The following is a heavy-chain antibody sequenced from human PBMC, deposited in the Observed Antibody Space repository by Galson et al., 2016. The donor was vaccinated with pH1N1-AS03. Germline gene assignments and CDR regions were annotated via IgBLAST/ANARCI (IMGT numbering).Heavy chain of an antibody. CDR2: IHYTGSA. CDR3: AREVNKMTTSDAFDL. CDR1: GGSISSDNYF. V-gene: IGHV4-30-4*01. J-gene: IGHJ3*01. Sequence: TLSLTCTVSGGSISSDNYFWSWVRQPPGKGLEWIAYIHYTGSAYYNPSLESRAIIPVDTSTNQFFLRLNSVSAADTAVYYCAREVNKMTTSDAFDLWGQGTMVTVSS. D-gene: IGHD4-11*01.